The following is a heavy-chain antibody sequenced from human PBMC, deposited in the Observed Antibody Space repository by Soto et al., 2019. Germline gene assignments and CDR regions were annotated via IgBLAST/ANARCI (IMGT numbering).Heavy chain of an antibody. CDR3: ARDCYGDYVCLFDY. V-gene: IGHV3-48*01. D-gene: IGHD4-17*01. J-gene: IGHJ4*02. CDR2: ISSSSSTI. Sequence: PGGSLRLSCAASGFTFSSYSMNWVRQAPGKGLEWVSYISSSSSTIYYADSVKGRFTISRDNAKNSLYLQMNSLRAEDTAVYYCARDCYGDYVCLFDYWGQGTLVTVSS. CDR1: GFTFSSYS.